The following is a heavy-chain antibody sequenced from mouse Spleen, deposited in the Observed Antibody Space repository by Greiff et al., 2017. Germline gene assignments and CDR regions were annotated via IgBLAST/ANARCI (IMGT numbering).Heavy chain of an antibody. CDR2: INPSTGGT. D-gene: IGHD1-2*01. J-gene: IGHJ2*01. CDR1: GYSFTGYY. CDR3: ASRNYYGYGYCDY. V-gene: IGHV1-42*01. Sequence: EVKLMESGPELVKPGASVKISCKASGYSFTGYYMNWVKQSPEKSLEWIGEINPSTGGTTYNQKFKAKATLTVDKSSSTAYMQLKSLTSEDSAVYYCASRNYYGYGYCDYWGQGTTLTVSS.